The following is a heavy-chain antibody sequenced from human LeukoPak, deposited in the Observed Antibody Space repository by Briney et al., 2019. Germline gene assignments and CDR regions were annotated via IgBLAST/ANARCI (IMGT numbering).Heavy chain of an antibody. J-gene: IGHJ4*02. V-gene: IGHV3-23*01. Sequence: PGGSLRLSCAASGFTFSSYARGWVRKAPGKGLDGFSAISGSGGSTYYADSVKGRFTISRDNSKNTLYLQMNSLRAEDTAVYYCAKIPSTRWFGELSFDYWGQGTLVTVSS. CDR1: GFTFSSYA. D-gene: IGHD3-10*01. CDR3: AKIPSTRWFGELSFDY. CDR2: ISGSGGST.